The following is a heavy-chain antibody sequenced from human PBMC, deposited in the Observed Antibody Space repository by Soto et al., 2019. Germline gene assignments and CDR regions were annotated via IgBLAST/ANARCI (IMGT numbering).Heavy chain of an antibody. CDR3: ATMGTPATGLYYFDY. Sequence: PSETLSVTCTVSDGSISSGNYYWSWIRQPPGKGLEWIGFISYSGSTYYNLSLKSRVTISVDTSKNQFSLNLSFVTAADTAVYYCATMGTPATGLYYFDYWGQGTLVTVSS. D-gene: IGHD2-15*01. CDR2: ISYSGST. V-gene: IGHV4-30-4*01. CDR1: DGSISSGNYY. J-gene: IGHJ4*02.